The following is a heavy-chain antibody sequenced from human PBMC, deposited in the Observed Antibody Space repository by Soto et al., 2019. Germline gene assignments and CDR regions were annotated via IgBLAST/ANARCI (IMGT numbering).Heavy chain of an antibody. J-gene: IGHJ2*01. Sequence: GGSLRLSCAASGFTFSSYAMRCVRQTPGKGLEWVSAISGSGGSTYYADSVKGRFTISRDNAKNSLYLQMNSLRAEDTALYYCAKDSSGYNPYWYFDLWGRGTLVTVSS. V-gene: IGHV3-23*01. D-gene: IGHD3-22*01. CDR3: AKDSSGYNPYWYFDL. CDR2: ISGSGGST. CDR1: GFTFSSYA.